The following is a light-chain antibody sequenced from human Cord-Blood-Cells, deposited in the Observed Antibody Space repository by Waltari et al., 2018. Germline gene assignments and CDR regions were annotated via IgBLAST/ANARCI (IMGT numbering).Light chain of an antibody. J-gene: IGLJ3*02. CDR1: SSDVGSYHL. Sequence: QSALTQPASVSGSPGQSITISCTGTSSDVGSYHLFSWYQQHPGKAPKLMIYEGSKRPSGVSNRFSGSKSGNTASLTISGLQAEDEADYYCCSYAGSSTLWVFGGGTKLTVL. CDR3: CSYAGSSTLWV. CDR2: EGS. V-gene: IGLV2-23*01.